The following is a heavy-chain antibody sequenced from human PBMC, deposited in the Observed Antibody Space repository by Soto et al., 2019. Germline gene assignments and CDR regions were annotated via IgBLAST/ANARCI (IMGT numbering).Heavy chain of an antibody. CDR3: ARADSSGWYPFDY. Sequence: EVQLLESGGGLVQPGGSLRLSCAASGFTFSSYAMSWVRQAPGKGLEWVSAISGSGGSTYYADSVKGRFIISRDNSKNTLYLQMNSLRAEDTAVYYCARADSSGWYPFDYWGQGTLVTVSS. J-gene: IGHJ4*02. CDR1: GFTFSSYA. V-gene: IGHV3-23*01. D-gene: IGHD6-19*01. CDR2: ISGSGGST.